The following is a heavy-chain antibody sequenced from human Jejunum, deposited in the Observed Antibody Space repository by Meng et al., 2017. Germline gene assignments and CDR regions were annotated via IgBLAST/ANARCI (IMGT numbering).Heavy chain of an antibody. D-gene: IGHD6-13*01. V-gene: IGHV4-39*07. CDR2: IFYSGTT. J-gene: IGHJ5*02. CDR3: ARDTAGFGP. Sequence: QLRLQDSGPGLVKPSETLSLTCAGSGGSISTAGYYWGWIRQSPGKGLEWIGSIFYSGTTYYNPSLKSRVTISIDTSKNQFSLKMNSVTAADTAVYYCARDTAGFGPWGQGTLVTVSS. CDR1: GGSISTAGYY.